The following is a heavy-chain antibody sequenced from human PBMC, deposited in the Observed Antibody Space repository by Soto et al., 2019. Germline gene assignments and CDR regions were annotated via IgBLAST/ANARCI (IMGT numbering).Heavy chain of an antibody. J-gene: IGHJ5*02. V-gene: IGHV4-39*01. CDR2: IYYSGST. D-gene: IGHD6-13*01. Sequence: SETLSLTCTVSGGSISSSSYYWGWIRQPPGKGLEWIGSIYYSGSTYYNPSLKSRVTISVDTSKNQFSLKLSSVTAADTAVYYCARRPALEAAAPIDPWGQGILVTVSS. CDR3: ARRPALEAAAPIDP. CDR1: GGSISSSSYY.